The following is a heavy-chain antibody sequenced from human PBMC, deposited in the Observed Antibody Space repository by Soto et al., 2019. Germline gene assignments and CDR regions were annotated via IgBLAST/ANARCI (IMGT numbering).Heavy chain of an antibody. Sequence: QVQLVQSGAEVKKPGSSVKVSCKASGGTFSSYAISWVRQAPGQGLEWMGGIIPIFGTANYAQKFQGRVTITADESTSTAYMELSSLRSEDTAVYYCAREKVAAAGTGREDYYYYGMDFGGQGTTVTVSS. J-gene: IGHJ6*02. CDR2: IIPIFGTA. D-gene: IGHD6-13*01. CDR1: GGTFSSYA. CDR3: AREKVAAAGTGREDYYYYGMDF. V-gene: IGHV1-69*01.